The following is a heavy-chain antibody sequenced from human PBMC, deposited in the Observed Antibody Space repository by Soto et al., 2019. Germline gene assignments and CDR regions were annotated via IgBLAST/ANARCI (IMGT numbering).Heavy chain of an antibody. CDR3: AKEGPITNWYFDY. D-gene: IGHD1-1*01. CDR2: ISYDGNVA. CDR1: GFTFSSYG. V-gene: IGHV3-30*18. Sequence: QVQLVESGGGVVQPGRSLRLSCAASGFTFSSYGMHWVRQAPGKGLEWVTVISYDGNVAYYADSVKGRFTISRDNSKNTLDLQMNSLRTEDTAMYYCAKEGPITNWYFDYWGQGTLVTVSS. J-gene: IGHJ4*02.